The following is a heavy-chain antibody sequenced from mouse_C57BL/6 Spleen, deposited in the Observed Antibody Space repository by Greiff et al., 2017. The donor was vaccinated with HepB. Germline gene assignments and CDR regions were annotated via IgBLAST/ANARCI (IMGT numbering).Heavy chain of an antibody. Sequence: QAQLQQSGAELVKPGASVKISCKASGYTFTDYYINWVKQRPGQGLEWIGKIGPGSGSTYYNEKFKGKATLTADNSSSTAYMPLSSLTSEDSAVDFCAREDYSPWFAYWGQGTLVTVSA. CDR1: GYTFTDYY. CDR2: IGPGSGST. D-gene: IGHD2-12*01. J-gene: IGHJ3*01. CDR3: AREDYSPWFAY. V-gene: IGHV1-77*01.